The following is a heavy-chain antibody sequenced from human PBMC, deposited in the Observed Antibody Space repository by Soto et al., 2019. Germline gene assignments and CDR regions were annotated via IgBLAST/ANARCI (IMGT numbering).Heavy chain of an antibody. J-gene: IGHJ4*02. CDR2: ISATGGST. CDR1: GFTVSNCA. Sequence: GGSLRLSCAASGFTVSNCAMSWVRQAPGKGLEWVSAISATGGSTYHADSVKGRFTISRDNSKNTLYLQMHSLRAEDTAVYYCAKVSASVVLRFLEWPYYFDYWGQGTLVTVSS. V-gene: IGHV3-23*01. CDR3: AKVSASVVLRFLEWPYYFDY. D-gene: IGHD3-3*01.